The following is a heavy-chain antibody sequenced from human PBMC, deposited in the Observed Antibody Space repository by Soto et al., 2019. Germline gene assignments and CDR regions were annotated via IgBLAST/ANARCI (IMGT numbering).Heavy chain of an antibody. CDR1: GYTFTGYY. J-gene: IGHJ6*02. V-gene: IGHV1-2*02. D-gene: IGHD1-26*01. CDR2: INPNSGDI. CDR3: AKGGAIVAAGTRVYLYNAMDV. Sequence: QVQLVQSGTEVKRPGDSVKVSCKASGYTFTGYYVHWVRQAPGQGLEWMGWINPNSGDIYLAQRFQGRVTMNRDTSIGTAYMELRGLTSDDTAEYYCAKGGAIVAAGTRVYLYNAMDVWGQGTTVTVSS.